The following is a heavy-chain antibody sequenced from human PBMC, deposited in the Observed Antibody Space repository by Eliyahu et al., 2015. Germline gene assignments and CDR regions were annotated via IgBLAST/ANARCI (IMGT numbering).Heavy chain of an antibody. J-gene: IGHJ4*02. CDR3: VRGLEWLFD. CDR1: GFTFRNXA. D-gene: IGHD3-3*01. Sequence: EVQLVESGGGLVQPGGSLRXXCAAXGFTFRNXAXSWVRQAXGKGLEWVSGISGSGGSTFYADSVKGRFTISRDNSKNTLNLQMNSRRAEDTAVYYCVRGLEWLFDWGQGTLVTVSS. CDR2: ISGSGGST. V-gene: IGHV3-23*04.